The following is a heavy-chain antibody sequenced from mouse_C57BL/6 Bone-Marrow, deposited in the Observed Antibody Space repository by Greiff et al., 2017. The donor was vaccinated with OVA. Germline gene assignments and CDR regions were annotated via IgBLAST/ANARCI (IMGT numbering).Heavy chain of an antibody. D-gene: IGHD2-4*01. V-gene: IGHV1-81*01. J-gene: IGHJ2*01. CDR1: GYTFTSYG. CDR3: ARQRGHDYDVGDY. Sequence: QVQLKQSGAELARPGASVQLSCKASGYTFTSYGISWVKQRTGQGLEWIGEIYPRSGNTYYNEKFKGKATLTADKSSSTAYMELRSLTSEDSAVYFCARQRGHDYDVGDYWGQGTTLTVSS. CDR2: IYPRSGNT.